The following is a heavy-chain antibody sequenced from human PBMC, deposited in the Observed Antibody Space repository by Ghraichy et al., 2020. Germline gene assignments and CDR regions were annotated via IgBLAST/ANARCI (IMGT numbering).Heavy chain of an antibody. CDR3: ARDHSEIAAGWLPSH. CDR2: IKQDGGQK. CDR1: GFIFNDYW. Sequence: GGSLRLSCAASGFIFNDYWMHWVRHPPGKGLEWVANIKQDGGQKYYVDSVKGRFTISRDNAKNSVYLHMSSLKAEDTAVYYCARDHSEIAAGWLPSHCGQGTLVTVSS. V-gene: IGHV3-7*03. J-gene: IGHJ1*01. D-gene: IGHD5-12*01.